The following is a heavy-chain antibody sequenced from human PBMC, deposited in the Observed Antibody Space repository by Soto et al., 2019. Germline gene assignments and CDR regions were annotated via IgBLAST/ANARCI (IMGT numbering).Heavy chain of an antibody. D-gene: IGHD2-2*01. J-gene: IGHJ4*02. V-gene: IGHV3-72*01. CDR2: IRNKASSYTT. CDR3: ACSRTSCLGGFCYFEH. Sequence: EVQLVESGGGLVQPGGSLRLSCAASGFTFSDHYMDWVRQAPGKGLEWVGGIRNKASSYTTEYAASVKGRFTISSDDSKISLSQQMNSRKTGDTAVYYCACSRTSCLGGFCYFEHWGQGTLVTVSS. CDR1: GFTFSDHY.